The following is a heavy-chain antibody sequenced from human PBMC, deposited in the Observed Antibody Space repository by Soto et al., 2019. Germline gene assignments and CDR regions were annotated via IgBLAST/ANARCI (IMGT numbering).Heavy chain of an antibody. D-gene: IGHD2-2*01. CDR3: ARCETTSSFSHIGN. V-gene: IGHV3-9*01. CDR1: GFTFDAHA. Sequence: DVQLVESGGGLVQPGRSLRLSCAGSGFTFDAHAMHWVRQAPGKGLEWVSTISWNSGNIHYADSVKGRFTISRDNAKNSLYLQMNSLRAEDTALYYCARCETTSSFSHIGNWGQGTLVTVSS. J-gene: IGHJ4*02. CDR2: ISWNSGNI.